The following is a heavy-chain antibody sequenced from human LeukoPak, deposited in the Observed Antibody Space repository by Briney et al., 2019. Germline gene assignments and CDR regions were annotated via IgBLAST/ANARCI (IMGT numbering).Heavy chain of an antibody. CDR1: GYTFTSYG. J-gene: IGHJ6*02. CDR3: ARERIAAAGYYYGMDV. Sequence: GASVKVSCKASGYTFTSYGISWVRQAPGQGLAWMGWISAYNGNTNYAQKLQGRVTMTTDTSTSTAYMEPRSLRSDDTAVYYCARERIAAAGYYYGMDVWGQGTTVTVSS. V-gene: IGHV1-18*01. CDR2: ISAYNGNT. D-gene: IGHD6-13*01.